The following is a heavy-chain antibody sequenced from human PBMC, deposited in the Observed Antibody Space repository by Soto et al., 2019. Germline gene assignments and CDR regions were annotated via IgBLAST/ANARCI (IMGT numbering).Heavy chain of an antibody. V-gene: IGHV7-4-1*01. CDR2: INTNTGNP. J-gene: IGHJ4*02. CDR1: GYTYTGYY. D-gene: IGHD6-19*01. Sequence: ASVKVTCEDSGYTYTGYYIHWVRQAPGQGLEWMGWINTNTGNPTYAQGFTGRFVFSLDTSVSTAYLQICSLKAEDTAVYYCARDRGIAVAGSYFDYWGQGTLVTVSS. CDR3: ARDRGIAVAGSYFDY.